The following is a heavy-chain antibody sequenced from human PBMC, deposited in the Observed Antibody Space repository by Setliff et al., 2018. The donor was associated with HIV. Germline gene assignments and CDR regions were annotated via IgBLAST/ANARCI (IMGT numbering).Heavy chain of an antibody. Sequence: ETLSLTCAVYGGSFSGYFWSCIRQPPGKGLEWIGEINHDGITNYNPSLKSRVTVSVDTSKSQFSLKLSSVTAADTAVYYCARGKYYFDSGTPSYFDYWGQGSLVT. D-gene: IGHD3-10*01. V-gene: IGHV4-34*01. CDR1: GGSFSGYF. J-gene: IGHJ4*02. CDR2: INHDGIT. CDR3: ARGKYYFDSGTPSYFDY.